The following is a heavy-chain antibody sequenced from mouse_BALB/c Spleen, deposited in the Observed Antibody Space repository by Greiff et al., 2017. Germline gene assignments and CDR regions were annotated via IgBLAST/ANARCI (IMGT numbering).Heavy chain of an antibody. J-gene: IGHJ2*01. Sequence: LQESGAELARPGASVKLSFKASGYTFTSYWMQWVKQRPGQGLEWIGAIYPGDGDTRYTQKFKGKATLTADKSSSTAYMQLSSLASEDSAVYYCALSYYGPDYWGQGTTLTVSS. CDR1: GYTFTSYW. D-gene: IGHD1-2*01. CDR2: IYPGDGDT. V-gene: IGHV1-87*01. CDR3: ALSYYGPDY.